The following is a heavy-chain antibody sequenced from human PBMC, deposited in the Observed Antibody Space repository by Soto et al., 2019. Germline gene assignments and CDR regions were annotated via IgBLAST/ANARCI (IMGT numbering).Heavy chain of an antibody. Sequence: GASVKVSCKASGYTFTGYYMHWVRQAPGQGLEWKGWINPNSGGKNYAQKFQGWVTMTRDTSISTAYKELSRLRSDDTAVYYCARRATPSYCGGDCYMEPYFDYWGQGTLVTVSS. CDR1: GYTFTGYY. V-gene: IGHV1-2*04. CDR2: INPNSGGK. D-gene: IGHD2-21*02. J-gene: IGHJ4*02. CDR3: ARRATPSYCGGDCYMEPYFDY.